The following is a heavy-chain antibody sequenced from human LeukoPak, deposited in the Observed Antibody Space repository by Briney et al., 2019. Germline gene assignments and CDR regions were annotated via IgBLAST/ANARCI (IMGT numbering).Heavy chain of an antibody. CDR2: ISSSGSTI. V-gene: IGHV3-11*01. D-gene: IGHD3-3*01. Sequence: PGGSLRLSRAASGFTFSDYYMSWIRQAPGKGLEWVSYISSSGSTIYYADSVKGRFTISRDNAKNSLYLQMNSLRAEDTAVYYCARRASPIFGEVIYDYWGQGTLVTVSS. CDR3: ARRASPIFGEVIYDY. CDR1: GFTFSDYY. J-gene: IGHJ4*02.